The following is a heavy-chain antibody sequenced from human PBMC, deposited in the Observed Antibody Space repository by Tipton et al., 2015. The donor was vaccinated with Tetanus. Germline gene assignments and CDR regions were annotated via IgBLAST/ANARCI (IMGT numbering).Heavy chain of an antibody. CDR3: ARDPREDVDSAMVTGY. CDR1: RFTFSHYS. Sequence: GSLRLSCAAFRFTFSHYSMTWVRQAPGKGLEWVSAISDSTDYIYYADSVKGRFTISRDNARNSLYLQMNSLRAEDTAMYYCARDPREDVDSAMVTGYWGQGTLVTVSS. D-gene: IGHD5-18*01. V-gene: IGHV3-21*01. J-gene: IGHJ4*02. CDR2: ISDSTDYI.